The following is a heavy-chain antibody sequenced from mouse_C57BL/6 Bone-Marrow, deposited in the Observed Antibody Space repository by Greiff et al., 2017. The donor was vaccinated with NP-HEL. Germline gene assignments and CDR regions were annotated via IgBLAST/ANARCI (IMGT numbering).Heavy chain of an antibody. CDR1: GFSLTSYG. J-gene: IGHJ1*03. CDR3: ARELGRYFDV. Sequence: VKRVESGPGLVQPSQSLSITCTVSGFSLTSYGVHWVRQSPGKGLEWLGVIWSGGSTDYNAAFISRLSISKDNSKSQVFFKMNSLQADDTAIYYCARELGRYFDVWGTGTTVTVSS. CDR2: IWSGGST. V-gene: IGHV2-2*01. D-gene: IGHD4-1*01.